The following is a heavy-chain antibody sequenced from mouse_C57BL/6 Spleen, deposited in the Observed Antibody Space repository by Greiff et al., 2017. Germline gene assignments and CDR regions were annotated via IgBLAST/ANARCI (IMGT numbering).Heavy chain of an antibody. D-gene: IGHD2-5*01. V-gene: IGHV1-26*01. CDR1: GYTFTDYY. CDR2: INPNNGGT. CDR3: ARRSNYPYAMDY. J-gene: IGHJ4*01. Sequence: VQLQQSGPELVKPGASVKISCKASGYTFTDYYMNWVKQSHGKSLEWIGDINPNNGGTSYNQKFKGKATLTVDKSSSTAYMELRSLTSEDSAVYYCARRSNYPYAMDYWGQGTSVTVSS.